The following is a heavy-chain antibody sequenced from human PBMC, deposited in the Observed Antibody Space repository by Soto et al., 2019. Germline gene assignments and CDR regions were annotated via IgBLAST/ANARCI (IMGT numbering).Heavy chain of an antibody. Sequence: EVQLVETGGGLIQPGGSLRLSCAASGFTVSSNYMSWVRQAPGKGLEWVSVIYSGGSTYYADSMKGRFTISRDNSKNTLYLQMNSLRAEDTAVYYCARGEGSGSYYGTTTWGQGTLVTVSS. J-gene: IGHJ5*02. V-gene: IGHV3-53*02. CDR1: GFTVSSNY. CDR2: IYSGGST. D-gene: IGHD1-26*01. CDR3: ARGEGSGSYYGTTT.